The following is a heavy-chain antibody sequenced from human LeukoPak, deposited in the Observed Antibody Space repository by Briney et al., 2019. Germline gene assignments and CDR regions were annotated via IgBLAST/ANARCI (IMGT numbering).Heavy chain of an antibody. CDR2: IYYSGST. CDR1: GGSISSYY. D-gene: IGHD2-2*01. CDR3: AREPARLRYMDV. V-gene: IGHV4-59*01. Sequence: AETLSLTCTVSGGSISSYYWSWIRQPPGKGLEWIGYIYYSGSTKYNPSLKSRVTISVDTSKNQFSLKLSSVTAADTAVYYCAREPARLRYMDVWGKGTTVTVSS. J-gene: IGHJ6*03.